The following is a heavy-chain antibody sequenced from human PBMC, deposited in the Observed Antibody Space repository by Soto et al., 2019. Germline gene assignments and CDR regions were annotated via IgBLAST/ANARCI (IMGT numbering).Heavy chain of an antibody. Sequence: PVGSLRLSCSGSGFTVSSFGMHWVRQAPGKGLEHVSTLSSNGIGTYYADSVKGRFTFSRDTSKNTLYLQMSGLRTEDTAVYYCVKDMGQAAVGIRYPYGLDVWGLGTTVTVSS. CDR1: GFTVSSFG. V-gene: IGHV3-64D*06. J-gene: IGHJ6*02. CDR2: LSSNGIGT. D-gene: IGHD6-13*01. CDR3: VKDMGQAAVGIRYPYGLDV.